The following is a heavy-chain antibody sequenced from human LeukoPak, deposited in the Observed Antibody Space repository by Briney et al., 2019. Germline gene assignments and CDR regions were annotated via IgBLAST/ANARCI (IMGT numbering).Heavy chain of an antibody. CDR1: GYTFTGYY. D-gene: IGHD3-22*01. CDR3: AREEFYYDSSGYPNN. CDR2: INPNSGGT. Sequence: ASVKVSCKASGYTFTGYYIHWVRQAPGQGLEWMGWINPNSGGTNYAQKFQGRVTMTRDTSISTAYMELSRLRSDDTAVYYCAREEFYYDSSGYPNNWGQGTLVTVSS. V-gene: IGHV1-2*02. J-gene: IGHJ4*02.